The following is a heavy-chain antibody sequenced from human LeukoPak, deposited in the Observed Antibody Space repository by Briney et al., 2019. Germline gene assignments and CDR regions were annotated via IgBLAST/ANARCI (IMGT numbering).Heavy chain of an antibody. V-gene: IGHV4-59*01. CDR3: ASRAHCSGGSCHGNWFDP. CDR1: GGSISSYY. J-gene: IGHJ5*02. CDR2: ISYSGIT. D-gene: IGHD2-15*01. Sequence: SETLSLTCTVSGGSISSYYWSWIRQPAGKGLEWIGYISYSGITNYNPSLKSRVTISVDTSKNHFSLRLSSVTAADTAVYYCASRAHCSGGSCHGNWFDPWGQGTLVTVSS.